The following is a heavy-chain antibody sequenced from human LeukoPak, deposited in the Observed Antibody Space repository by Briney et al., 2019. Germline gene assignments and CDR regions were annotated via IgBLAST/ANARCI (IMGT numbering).Heavy chain of an antibody. V-gene: IGHV1-46*01. CDR3: ARDNSVEDTAWWFDP. CDR1: GYTFTSYY. CDR2: IKPSDGFT. Sequence: ASVKVSCKASGYTFTSYYVHWVRQAPGQGLEWMGVIKPSDGFTSYAQKFQGRLTVTRDMSTSTVYMELNSLRSEDTAVYYCARDNSVEDTAWWFDPWGQGTLVTVSS. J-gene: IGHJ5*02. D-gene: IGHD4-23*01.